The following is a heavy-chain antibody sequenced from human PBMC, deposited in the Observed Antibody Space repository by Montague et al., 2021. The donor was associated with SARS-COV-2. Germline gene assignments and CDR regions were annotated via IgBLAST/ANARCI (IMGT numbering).Heavy chain of an antibody. CDR1: GGSISSYY. J-gene: IGHJ6*02. CDR3: ARDLVAGDMDV. CDR2: IYYSGST. Sequence: SETLSLTCTVSGGSISSYYWSWIRQPPGKGLEWIGYIYYSGSTNYNPSLKSRVTISVDTSKNQFSLKLSSVTAADTAVYYCARDLVAGDMDVWGQGTTVTVSS. D-gene: IGHD2-8*02. V-gene: IGHV4-59*01.